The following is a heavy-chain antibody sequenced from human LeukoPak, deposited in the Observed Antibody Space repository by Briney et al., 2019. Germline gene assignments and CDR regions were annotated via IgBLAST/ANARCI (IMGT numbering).Heavy chain of an antibody. CDR3: ARVNYDILTVYYIGYYYYYMDV. CDR2: IYSGGST. J-gene: IGHJ6*03. Sequence: GGSLRLSCAASGFTVSSNYMSWVRQAPGKGLEWVSVIYSGGSTYNADSVKGRFTISRDNSKNTLYLQMNSLRAEDTAVYYCARVNYDILTVYYIGYYYYYMDVWGKGTTVTISS. D-gene: IGHD3-9*01. CDR1: GFTVSSNY. V-gene: IGHV3-66*01.